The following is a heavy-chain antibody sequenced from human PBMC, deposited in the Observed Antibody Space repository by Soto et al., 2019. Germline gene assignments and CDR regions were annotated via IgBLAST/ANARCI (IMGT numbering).Heavy chain of an antibody. CDR3: ARGLYVSGTKSSGYYMDV. CDR1: GGSFSDFY. D-gene: IGHD3-10*01. CDR2: CNDSGNI. V-gene: IGHV4-34*01. J-gene: IGHJ6*03. Sequence: QVQLQQWGAGLLKPSETLSLTCAVYGGSFSDFYWSWIRQPPGQGLEWIGECNDSGNINYNPSLKSRATISVDTSKNQFSLKLNSVTAADTALYFCARGLYVSGTKSSGYYMDVWGQGTTVIVSS.